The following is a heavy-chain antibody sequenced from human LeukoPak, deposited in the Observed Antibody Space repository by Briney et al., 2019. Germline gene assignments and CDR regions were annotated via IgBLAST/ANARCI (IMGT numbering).Heavy chain of an antibody. CDR2: INAGNGDT. D-gene: IGHD3-22*01. Sequence: ASVTVSCKASGYTFTRYTMHWVRQAPGQRLEWMGWINAGNGDTKYSQKFQGRITITRDTSADTVYMELSSLRSEDTAVYYCARGLSNDDSSGYYPDYWGQGTLVTVSS. V-gene: IGHV1-3*01. CDR3: ARGLSNDDSSGYYPDY. J-gene: IGHJ4*02. CDR1: GYTFTRYT.